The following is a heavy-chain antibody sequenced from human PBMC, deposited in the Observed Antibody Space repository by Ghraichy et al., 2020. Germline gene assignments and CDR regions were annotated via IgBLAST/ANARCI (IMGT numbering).Heavy chain of an antibody. Sequence: GSLRLSCAASGFTFSNYATSWVRQVPGKGLEWVSAISGSGLSTNYAASVKGRFTISRDNFKNTVYLQMDSLTVEDTAVYYCAKNYSNYMDVWGRGTTVTVSS. CDR2: ISGSGLST. CDR3: AKNYSNYMDV. V-gene: IGHV3-23*01. CDR1: GFTFSNYA. J-gene: IGHJ6*02. D-gene: IGHD4-11*01.